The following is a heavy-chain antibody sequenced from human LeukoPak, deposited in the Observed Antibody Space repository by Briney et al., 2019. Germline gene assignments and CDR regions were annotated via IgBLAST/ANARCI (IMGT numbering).Heavy chain of an antibody. J-gene: IGHJ3*02. Sequence: SETLSLTCTVSGGSISSGGYSWSWIRQHPGKGLEWIGYIYYSGSTYYNPSLKSRVTISVDTSKNQFSLKLSSVTAADTAVYYCARDQGGSFEQEDAFDIWGQGTMVTVSS. D-gene: IGHD3-9*01. CDR3: ARDQGGSFEQEDAFDI. CDR1: GGSISSGGYS. CDR2: IYYSGST. V-gene: IGHV4-31*03.